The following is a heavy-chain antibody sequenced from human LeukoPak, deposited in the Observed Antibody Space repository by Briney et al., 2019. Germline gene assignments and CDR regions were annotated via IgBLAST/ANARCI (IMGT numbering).Heavy chain of an antibody. Sequence: SETLSLTCTVSGGSISSSSYYWGWIRQPPGKGLEWIGSIYYSESTYYNPSLKSRVTISVDTSKNQFSLKLSSVTAADTAVYYCARGQSGTGPAAPTAVRDWGQGTLVTVSS. CDR1: GGSISSSSYY. D-gene: IGHD2-2*01. J-gene: IGHJ4*02. V-gene: IGHV4-39*01. CDR3: ARGQSGTGPAAPTAVRD. CDR2: IYYSEST.